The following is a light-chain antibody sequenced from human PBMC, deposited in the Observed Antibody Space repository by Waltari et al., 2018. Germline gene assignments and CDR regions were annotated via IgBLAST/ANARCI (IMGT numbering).Light chain of an antibody. CDR2: DVT. Sequence: QSALTQPRSVSESPGQSVAISCTVTSSDVGGYDSVSWYQQHPDKAPKLIIYDVTRRPSGVPDRFSGSKSGNTASLTISGLQAEDEADYYCCSYAGSYTWVFGGGTKLTVL. CDR3: CSYAGSYTWV. V-gene: IGLV2-11*01. CDR1: SSDVGGYDS. J-gene: IGLJ3*02.